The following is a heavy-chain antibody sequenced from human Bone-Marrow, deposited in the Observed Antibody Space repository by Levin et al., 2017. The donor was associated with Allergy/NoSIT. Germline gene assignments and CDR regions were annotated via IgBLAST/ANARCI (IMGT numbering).Heavy chain of an antibody. V-gene: IGHV3-23*01. Sequence: GGSLRLSCAASGFRFNNYAMSWVRQAPGKGLEWVSVIVGSDGSTYYADSVKGRFTISRDNSKNRLYLQMNSLRAEDTAVYYCAKDRWVGTTSFDCWGQGTLVTVSS. J-gene: IGHJ4*02. D-gene: IGHD1-14*01. CDR2: IVGSDGST. CDR3: AKDRWVGTTSFDC. CDR1: GFRFNNYA.